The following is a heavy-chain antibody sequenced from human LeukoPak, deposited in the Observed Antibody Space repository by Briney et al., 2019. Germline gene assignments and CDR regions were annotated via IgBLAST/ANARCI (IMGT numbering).Heavy chain of an antibody. V-gene: IGHV3-30-3*01. D-gene: IGHD6-19*01. CDR2: ISYDGSNK. CDR3: ARSMGGSYSPPSSGYTMTDL. Sequence: GGSLRLSCAASGFTFSSYAMHWVRQAPGKGLEWVAVISYDGSNKYYADSVKGRFTISRDNSKNTLYLQMNSLRAEDTAVYYCARSMGGSYSPPSSGYTMTDLWGQGTLVTVSS. J-gene: IGHJ4*02. CDR1: GFTFSSYA.